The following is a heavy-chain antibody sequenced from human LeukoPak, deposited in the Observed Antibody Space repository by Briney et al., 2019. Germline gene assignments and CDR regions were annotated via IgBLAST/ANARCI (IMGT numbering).Heavy chain of an antibody. V-gene: IGHV3-30*18. CDR1: GFTFSSYG. CDR3: AKPILPRGYDLDY. CDR2: ISYDGSNK. Sequence: SGGSLRLSCAASGFTFSSYGMHWVRQAPGKGLEWVAVISYDGSNKYYADSVKGRFTISRDNSKNTLYLQMNSLRTEDTAVYYCAKPILPRGYDLDYWGQGTLVTVSS. D-gene: IGHD5-12*01. J-gene: IGHJ4*02.